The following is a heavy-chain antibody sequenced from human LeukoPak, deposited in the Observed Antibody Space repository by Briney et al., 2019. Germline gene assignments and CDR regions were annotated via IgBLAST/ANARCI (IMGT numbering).Heavy chain of an antibody. CDR3: AKGLRSDVVLGF. CDR1: GFTASRND. D-gene: IGHD6-6*01. V-gene: IGHV3-30*18. J-gene: IGHJ4*02. CDR2: ISYDGSNK. Sequence: GRSLRLSCAASGFTASRNDMHWVRQAPGKGLEGVAVISYDGSNKYYADSVKGRFTISRDNSKNTLYLHMNSLKAEDTAVYYCAKGLRSDVVLGFWGQGTLVTVSS.